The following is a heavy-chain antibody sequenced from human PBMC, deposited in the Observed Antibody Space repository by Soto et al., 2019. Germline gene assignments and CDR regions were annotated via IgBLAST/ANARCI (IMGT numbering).Heavy chain of an antibody. V-gene: IGHV4-59*01. CDR1: GGSISSYY. D-gene: IGHD5-12*01. Sequence: PSETLSLTCTVSGGSISSYYWSWIRQPPGKGLEWIGYIYYSGSTNYNPSLKSRVTISVDTSKNQFSLKLSSVTAADSAVYYCASGGRGGYNRNLIDYWGQGTLVTVSS. J-gene: IGHJ4*02. CDR3: ASGGRGGYNRNLIDY. CDR2: IYYSGST.